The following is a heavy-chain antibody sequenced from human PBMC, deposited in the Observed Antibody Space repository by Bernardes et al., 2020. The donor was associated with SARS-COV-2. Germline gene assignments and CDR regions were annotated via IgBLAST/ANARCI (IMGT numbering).Heavy chain of an antibody. J-gene: IGHJ5*02. CDR3: AREALGYCSGGRCFSGFDP. Sequence: SETLSLTCTVSGGSISSYHWSWIRQPPGKGLEWIGYIYYSGSTNYNPSLKGRVTISVDTSKNQFSLKLSSVTAADTAVYHCAREALGYCSGGRCFSGFDPWGQGTLVTVSS. V-gene: IGHV4-59*01. CDR2: IYYSGST. D-gene: IGHD2-15*01. CDR1: GGSISSYH.